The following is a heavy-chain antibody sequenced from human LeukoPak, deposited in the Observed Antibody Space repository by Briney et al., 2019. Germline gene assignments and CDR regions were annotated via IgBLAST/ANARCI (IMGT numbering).Heavy chain of an antibody. Sequence: GGSLRLSCAASGFTFSNAWMSWVRQAPGKGLEWVGRIKSKTDGGTTDYAAPVKGRFTISRDDSKNTLYLQMNSLRAEDTAVYYCAKWGLSGSYEDYWGQGTLVTVSS. CDR1: GFTFSNAW. CDR2: IKSKTDGGTT. CDR3: AKWGLSGSYEDY. V-gene: IGHV3-15*01. J-gene: IGHJ4*02. D-gene: IGHD1-26*01.